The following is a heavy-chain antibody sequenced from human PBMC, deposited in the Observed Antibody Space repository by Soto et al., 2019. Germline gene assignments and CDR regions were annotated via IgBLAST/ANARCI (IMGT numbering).Heavy chain of an antibody. CDR3: ARDLGYSSSSGWFDP. CDR2: IYYSGST. D-gene: IGHD6-6*01. J-gene: IGHJ5*02. Sequence: KASETLSLTCTVSGGSISSGDYYWSWIRQPPGKGLEWIGYIYYSGSTYYNPSLKSRVTISVDTSKNQFSLKLSSVTAADTAVYYCARDLGYSSSSGWFDPWGQGTLVTVSS. V-gene: IGHV4-30-4*01. CDR1: GGSISSGDYY.